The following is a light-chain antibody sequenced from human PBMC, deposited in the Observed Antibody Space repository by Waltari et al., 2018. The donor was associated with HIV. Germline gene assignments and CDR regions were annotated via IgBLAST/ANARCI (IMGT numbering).Light chain of an antibody. Sequence: NFMLTQPHSVSESPGQTVTISCTGSGGSLASNYVQLYQQRPGSAPTTVIYEHNQRPSGVPDRFSGSIDSSSNSASLTISGLKTEDEADYYCQSYDSITWVFGGGTKLTVL. V-gene: IGLV6-57*02. CDR2: EHN. CDR3: QSYDSITWV. CDR1: GGSLASNY. J-gene: IGLJ3*02.